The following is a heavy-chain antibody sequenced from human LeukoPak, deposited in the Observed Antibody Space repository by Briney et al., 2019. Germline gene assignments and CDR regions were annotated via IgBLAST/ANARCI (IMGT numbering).Heavy chain of an antibody. D-gene: IGHD2-21*02. Sequence: GGSLRLSCTASGFTFSTYWMSWVRQTPGKGLEWVANIHQDGNEKYHVGSVKGRFTISRDNAKNSLYLQMNSLRVEDTAVYYCARGDDFSGDYWGQGTLVTVSS. CDR1: GFTFSTYW. CDR3: ARGDDFSGDY. V-gene: IGHV3-7*04. J-gene: IGHJ4*02. CDR2: IHQDGNEK.